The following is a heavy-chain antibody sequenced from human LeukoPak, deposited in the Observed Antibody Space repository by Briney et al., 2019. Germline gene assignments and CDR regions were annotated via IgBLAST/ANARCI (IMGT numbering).Heavy chain of an antibody. CDR1: GFTFSSYC. D-gene: IGHD3-16*02. CDR2: IWYDGSNK. V-gene: IGHV3-33*01. J-gene: IGHJ4*02. CDR3: ARGPYGSYYDYDWGSYRSTFDY. Sequence: PGGSLRLSCAASGFTFSSYCMRWLRQAPGQGLEWVAVIWYDGSNKYYADSVKGRFTISRDNSKNTLYLQMNSLRAEDTAVYYCARGPYGSYYDYDWGSYRSTFDYWGQGTLVTVSS.